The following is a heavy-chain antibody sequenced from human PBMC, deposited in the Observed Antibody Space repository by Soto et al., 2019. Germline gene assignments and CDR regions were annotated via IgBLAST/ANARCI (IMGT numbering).Heavy chain of an antibody. V-gene: IGHV3-30-3*01. J-gene: IGHJ5*02. Sequence: PGGSLRLSCAASGFTFSSYAMHWVRQAPGKGLEWVAVISYDGSNKYYADSVKGRFTISRDNSKNTLYPQMNSLRAEDTAVYYCARDLRYCSGGSCYPTNWFDPWGQGTLVTVSS. CDR1: GFTFSSYA. CDR3: ARDLRYCSGGSCYPTNWFDP. CDR2: ISYDGSNK. D-gene: IGHD2-15*01.